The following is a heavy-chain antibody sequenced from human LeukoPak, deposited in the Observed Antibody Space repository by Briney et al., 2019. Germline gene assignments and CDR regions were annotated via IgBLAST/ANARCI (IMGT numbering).Heavy chain of an antibody. D-gene: IGHD3-10*01. CDR3: ASEYYYGSGSYPYYYYGMGV. V-gene: IGHV4-34*01. Sequence: SETLSLTCAVYGGSFSGYYWSWIRQPPGKGLEWIGEINHSGSTNYNPSLKSRVTISVDTSKNQFSLKLSSVTAADTAVYYCASEYYYGSGSYPYYYYGMGVWGQGTTVTVSS. CDR1: GGSFSGYY. J-gene: IGHJ6*02. CDR2: INHSGST.